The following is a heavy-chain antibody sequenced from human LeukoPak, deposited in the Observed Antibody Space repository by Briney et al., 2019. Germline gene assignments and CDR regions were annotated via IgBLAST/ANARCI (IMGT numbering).Heavy chain of an antibody. CDR1: GGSISSGGYY. D-gene: IGHD3-22*01. CDR3: ARGGGDYYDSSGYFDY. CDR2: IYYSGST. J-gene: IGHJ4*02. V-gene: IGHV4-31*03. Sequence: SETPSLTCTVSGGSISSGGYYWSWIRQHPGKGLEWIGYIYYSGSTYYNPSLKSRVTISVDTSKNQFSLKLSSVTAADTAVYYCARGGGDYYDSSGYFDYWGQGTLVTVSS.